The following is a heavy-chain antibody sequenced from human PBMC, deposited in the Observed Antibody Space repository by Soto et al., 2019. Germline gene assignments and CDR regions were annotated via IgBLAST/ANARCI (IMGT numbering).Heavy chain of an antibody. V-gene: IGHV5-51*01. CDR2: IYPGDSDT. D-gene: IGHD3-3*01. CDR1: GYSFTSYW. CDR3: ARHRITIFGVVITGWFDP. Sequence: PVESLKISCEGSGYSFTSYWIGWVRQMPGKGLEWMGIIYPGDSDTRYSPSFQGQVTISADKSISTAYLQWSSLKASDTAMYYCARHRITIFGVVITGWFDPWGQGTLVTVSS. J-gene: IGHJ5*02.